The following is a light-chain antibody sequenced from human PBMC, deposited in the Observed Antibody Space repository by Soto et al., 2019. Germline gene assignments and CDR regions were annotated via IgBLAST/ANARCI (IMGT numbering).Light chain of an antibody. CDR2: KAS. V-gene: IGKV1-5*03. CDR3: HEYKSHPYT. Sequence: DIQMTQSPSTLSASVGDRVTITCRASQSIISWLAWYQQKPGKAPKVLIYKASNLESGVPSRFSGSGSGTEFTLTISSLPPDELATYYGHEYKSHPYTFGQGTKLEI. J-gene: IGKJ2*01. CDR1: QSIISW.